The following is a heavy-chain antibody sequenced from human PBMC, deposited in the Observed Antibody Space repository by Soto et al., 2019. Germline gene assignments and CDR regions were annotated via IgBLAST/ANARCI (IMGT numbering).Heavy chain of an antibody. V-gene: IGHV2-5*02. CDR1: GFSLNTSGVG. CDR2: IYWDDDK. D-gene: IGHD2-15*01. J-gene: IGHJ6*03. CDR3: AHNRLDRAATTYYYYYYMDV. Sequence: SGPTLVNPTQTLTLTCTFSGFSLNTSGVGVGWIRQPPGKALEWLALIYWDDDKRYSPSLKSRLTITKDTSKNQVVLTMTNMDPVDTATYYCAHNRLDRAATTYYYYYYMDVWGKGTTVTVSS.